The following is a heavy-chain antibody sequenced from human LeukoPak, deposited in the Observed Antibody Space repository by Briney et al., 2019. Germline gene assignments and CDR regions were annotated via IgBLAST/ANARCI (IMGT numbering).Heavy chain of an antibody. J-gene: IGHJ4*02. Sequence: GASVKVSCKVSGYTLTELSMHWVRQAPGKGLEWMGGFDPEDGETIYAQKFQGRVTMTEDTSTDTAYMELSSLRSEDTAVYYCATDLPDSSGYYYSYYFDYWGQGTLVTVSS. V-gene: IGHV1-24*01. CDR1: GYTLTELS. CDR2: FDPEDGET. CDR3: ATDLPDSSGYYYSYYFDY. D-gene: IGHD3-22*01.